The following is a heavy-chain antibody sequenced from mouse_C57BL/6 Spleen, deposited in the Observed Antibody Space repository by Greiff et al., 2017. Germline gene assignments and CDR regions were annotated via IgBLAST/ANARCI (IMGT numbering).Heavy chain of an antibody. V-gene: IGHV1-81*01. CDR3: EGVSSYAFAY. CDR2: IYPRSGNT. CDR1: GYTFTSSG. J-gene: IGHJ3*01. Sequence: QVQLKQSGAELARPGASVKLSCTASGYTFTSSGISWVKQRTGQGLEWIGEIYPRSGNTYYNEKFKGKATLTADKSSSTAYMVLRSLTSEDSAVYFCEGVSSYAFAYWGQGTLVTVSA. D-gene: IGHD1-1*01.